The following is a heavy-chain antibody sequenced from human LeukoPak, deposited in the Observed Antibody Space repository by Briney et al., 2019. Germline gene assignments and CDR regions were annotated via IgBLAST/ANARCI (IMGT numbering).Heavy chain of an antibody. Sequence: GGSLRLSCAASGFTFSSYGMHWVRQAPGKGLEWVAFMRYDGSNKYYADSVKGRFTISRGNSKNTLYLQMNSLRAEDTAVYYCAKDGSDFWGDYYFDYWGQGTLVTVSS. CDR2: MRYDGSNK. CDR1: GFTFSSYG. CDR3: AKDGSDFWGDYYFDY. J-gene: IGHJ4*02. V-gene: IGHV3-30*02. D-gene: IGHD3-3*01.